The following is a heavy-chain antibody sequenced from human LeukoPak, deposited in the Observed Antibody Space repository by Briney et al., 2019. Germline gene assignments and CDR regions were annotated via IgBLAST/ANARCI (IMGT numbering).Heavy chain of an antibody. CDR3: ARNYGHNSKYFDF. CDR2: IRPNSGDT. D-gene: IGHD4-17*01. J-gene: IGHJ4*02. Sequence: ASVKVSCKASGYTFTDYFIHWVRQAPGQGPEWMGWIRPNSGDTHYAQRFQGRVTMTRDTSVSTAHMELSSLRSDDTAIYYCARNYGHNSKYFDFWGQGTLVTVSS. CDR1: GYTFTDYF. V-gene: IGHV1-2*02.